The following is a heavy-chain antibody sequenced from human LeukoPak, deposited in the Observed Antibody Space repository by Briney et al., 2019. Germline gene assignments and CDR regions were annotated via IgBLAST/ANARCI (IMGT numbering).Heavy chain of an antibody. D-gene: IGHD5-18*01. CDR2: IYSGGST. CDR3: AREVDTAMVTGFDY. CDR1: GFTVSSNY. V-gene: IGHV3-66*02. Sequence: GGSLRLSCAASGFTVSSNYMSWARQAPGKGLEWVSVIYSGGSTYYADSVKGRFTISRDNSKNTLYLQMNSLRAEDTAVYYCAREVDTAMVTGFDYWGQGTLVTVSS. J-gene: IGHJ4*02.